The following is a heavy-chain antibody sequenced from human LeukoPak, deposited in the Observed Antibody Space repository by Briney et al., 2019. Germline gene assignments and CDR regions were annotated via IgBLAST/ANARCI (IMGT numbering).Heavy chain of an antibody. CDR1: GGTFSSYA. D-gene: IGHD3-22*01. CDR2: IIPILGIA. V-gene: IGHV1-69*04. CDR3: ARGSSFTMIVVVITAEYFQH. Sequence: SVKVSCKASGGTFSSYAISWVRQAPGQGLEWMGRIIPILGIANYAQKFQGRVTITADKSTSTAYMELSSLRSEDTAVYYCARGSSFTMIVVVITAEYFQHWGQGTLVTVSS. J-gene: IGHJ1*01.